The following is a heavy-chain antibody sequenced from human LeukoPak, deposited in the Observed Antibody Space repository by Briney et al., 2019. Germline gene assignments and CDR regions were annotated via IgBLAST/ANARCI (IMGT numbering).Heavy chain of an antibody. CDR3: TRISGWYGVS. J-gene: IGHJ4*02. V-gene: IGHV3-23*01. CDR1: GFTLSSYE. D-gene: IGHD6-19*01. Sequence: GGSLRLTCTVSGFTLSSYEMTWFRQAPGKGLEWVSSIGYGGSDTHYADSVKGRFTVSRDNSKNTLYLQLNSLRADDTAVYYCTRISGWYGVSWGQGTLVSVSS. CDR2: IGYGGSDT.